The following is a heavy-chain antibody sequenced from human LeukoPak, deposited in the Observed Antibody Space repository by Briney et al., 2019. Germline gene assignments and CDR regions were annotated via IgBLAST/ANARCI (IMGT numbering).Heavy chain of an antibody. CDR3: AREGNRNFDY. CDR1: GDSVSSSRAA. CDR2: TYYRSKWYN. D-gene: IGHD1-14*01. J-gene: IGHJ4*02. Sequence: SQPLSLTCAISGDSVSSSRAAWSWIRQSPSRGLEWLGRTYYRSKWYNDYAVCVKSRVTINQDTSKNDFSLQLNSVPPEDTAVYYYAREGNRNFDYWGQGDPVTVSS. V-gene: IGHV6-1*01.